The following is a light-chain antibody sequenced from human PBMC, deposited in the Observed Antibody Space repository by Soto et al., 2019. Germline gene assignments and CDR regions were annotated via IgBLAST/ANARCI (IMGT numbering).Light chain of an antibody. Sequence: KFMLTQPHSVSQSPGKTVTISCTRSSGSIASNYVQWYQQRTGSSPTTVIYENNQSPSGVPDRFSGSIDSSSNSASLTISGLKTEDEADYYCQSYDGTNWVFGGGTKLTVL. CDR2: ENN. CDR3: QSYDGTNWV. J-gene: IGLJ3*02. CDR1: SGSIASNY. V-gene: IGLV6-57*01.